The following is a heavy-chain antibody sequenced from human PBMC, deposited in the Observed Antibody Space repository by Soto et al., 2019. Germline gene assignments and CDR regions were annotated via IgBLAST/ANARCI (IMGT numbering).Heavy chain of an antibody. D-gene: IGHD4-17*01. Sequence: PSETLSLTCTVSGGSISSYYWSWIRQPPGKGLEWIGYIYYRGSTNYNPSLKSRVTLSVATSKNQFSLKLSSVTAADTAVYYCARDDGDYDPAFDIWGQGTMVTVSS. CDR2: IYYRGST. CDR3: ARDDGDYDPAFDI. V-gene: IGHV4-59*01. J-gene: IGHJ3*02. CDR1: GGSISSYY.